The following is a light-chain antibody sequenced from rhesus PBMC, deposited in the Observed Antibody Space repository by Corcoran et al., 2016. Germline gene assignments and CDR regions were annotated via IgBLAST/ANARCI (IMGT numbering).Light chain of an antibody. CDR3: QQHNTYPPT. V-gene: IGKV1-19*01. CDR1: QGISSW. CDR2: AES. Sequence: DIQMTQSPSSLSASVGDRVTITCQASQGISSWLAWYQQNPGKATKPLIYAESSLQSGVPVRFSGSGSGTHFTLTISSLQPEDFATYYCQQHNTYPPTFGQGTKVEI. J-gene: IGKJ1*01.